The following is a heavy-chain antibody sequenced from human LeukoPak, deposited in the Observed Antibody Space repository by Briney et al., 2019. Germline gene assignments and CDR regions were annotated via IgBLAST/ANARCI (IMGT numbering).Heavy chain of an antibody. D-gene: IGHD1-14*01. CDR3: ARGLNNRKSGRRFDIFEI. J-gene: IGHJ3*02. Sequence: SETLSLTCTVSGGSISTYYWSWIRQPPGKGLEWIGYVYYSGSTNYNPSLKSRVTISADTSKNQFSLRLSSVTAADTAVYFCARGLNNRKSGRRFDIFEIWGQGTMVTVSS. CDR1: GGSISTYY. CDR2: VYYSGST. V-gene: IGHV4-59*01.